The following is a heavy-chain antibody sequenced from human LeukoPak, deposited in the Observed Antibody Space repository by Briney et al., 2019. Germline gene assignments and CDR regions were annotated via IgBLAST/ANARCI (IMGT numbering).Heavy chain of an antibody. D-gene: IGHD2-2*02. CDR3: ARVGCSDISCYTWFDP. CDR1: GYTFTGYD. Sequence: ASVKVSCKASGYTFTGYDIHWVRQAPGQGLEWMGWINPNGGGTKYAQRFQSRVTMTRDTSISTAYMELNKLRSDDTAFYYCARVGCSDISCYTWFDPWGQGTLVTVSS. J-gene: IGHJ5*02. CDR2: INPNGGGT. V-gene: IGHV1-2*02.